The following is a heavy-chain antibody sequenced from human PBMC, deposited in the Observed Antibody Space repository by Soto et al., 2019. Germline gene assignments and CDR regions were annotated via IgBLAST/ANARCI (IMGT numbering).Heavy chain of an antibody. CDR2: IYYSGST. D-gene: IGHD3-22*01. V-gene: IGHV4-59*01. Sequence: LSLTCTVSGGSISSYYWSWIRQPPGKGLEWIGYIYYSGSTNYNPSLKSRVTISVDTSKNQFSLKLSSVTAADTAVYYCARYYYDSSGYHNYFDYWGQGTLVTVSS. J-gene: IGHJ4*02. CDR3: ARYYYDSSGYHNYFDY. CDR1: GGSISSYY.